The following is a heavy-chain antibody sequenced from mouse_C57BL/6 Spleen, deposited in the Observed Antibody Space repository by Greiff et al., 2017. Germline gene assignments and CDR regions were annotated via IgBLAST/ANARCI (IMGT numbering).Heavy chain of an antibody. CDR2: INPNNGGT. V-gene: IGHV1-22*01. D-gene: IGHD1-1*01. J-gene: IGHJ4*01. CDR3: AREGYGNYAMDY. CDR1: GYTFTDYN. Sequence: VQLQQSGPELVKPGASVKMSCKASGYTFTDYNMHWVKQSHGKSLEWIGYINPNNGGTSYNQTFKGKATLTVNKSSSTAYMELRSLTSEDSAVYYCAREGYGNYAMDYWGQGTSVTVSS.